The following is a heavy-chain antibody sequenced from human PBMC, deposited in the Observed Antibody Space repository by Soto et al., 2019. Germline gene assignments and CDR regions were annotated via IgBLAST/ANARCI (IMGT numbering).Heavy chain of an antibody. CDR2: ISGSGGST. V-gene: IGHV3-23*01. CDR1: GFIFSSYA. D-gene: IGHD1-1*01. J-gene: IGHJ4*02. Sequence: PGGSLRLSCAASGFIFSSYAMSWVRQAPGKGLDWVAGISGSGGSTNYAESVKGRFTISRDNSKNTLYLQMNSLRAEDTAVYYCAKDAPGTGGDFDYWGQGTLVTVSS. CDR3: AKDAPGTGGDFDY.